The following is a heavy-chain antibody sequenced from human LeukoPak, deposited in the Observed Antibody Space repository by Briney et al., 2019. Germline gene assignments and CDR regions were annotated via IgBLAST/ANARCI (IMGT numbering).Heavy chain of an antibody. Sequence: GGSLRLSCAASGFTFRNYAMHWVRQAPGKGLECVSAISSNGGNTYYANSVKGRFTVCRDNSKNTLYLQMDSLRVDDTALYYCAGGGTNYYYMDVWGNGTTVTVSS. CDR2: ISSNGGNT. J-gene: IGHJ6*03. CDR3: AGGGTNYYYMDV. V-gene: IGHV3-64*01. CDR1: GFTFRNYA.